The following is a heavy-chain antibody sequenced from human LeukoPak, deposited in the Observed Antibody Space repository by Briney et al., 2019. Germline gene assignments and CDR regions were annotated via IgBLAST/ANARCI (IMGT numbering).Heavy chain of an antibody. Sequence: GGSLRLSCAASGFTFSDFWMHWVRQAPGEGLVWVSRINSGGTVTNYADSVKGRLTISRDNAKNTLYLQMNSLRAEDTAVYYCARAPPSPGYSYKSVPDYWGQGTLVTVSS. D-gene: IGHD5-18*01. CDR3: ARAPPSPGYSYKSVPDY. V-gene: IGHV3-74*01. CDR2: INSGGTVT. CDR1: GFTFSDFW. J-gene: IGHJ4*02.